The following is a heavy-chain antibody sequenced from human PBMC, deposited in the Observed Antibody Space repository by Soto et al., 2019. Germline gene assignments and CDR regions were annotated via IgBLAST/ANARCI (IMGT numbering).Heavy chain of an antibody. D-gene: IGHD6-6*01. Sequence: GGSLRLSCAASGFTFSSYDMHWVRQATGKGLEWVSAIGTAGDTYYPGSVKGRFTISRENAKNSLYLQMNSLRAGDTAVYYCARGRPYSSSFDYWGQGTLVTVSS. CDR2: IGTAGDT. CDR3: ARGRPYSSSFDY. CDR1: GFTFSSYD. V-gene: IGHV3-13*01. J-gene: IGHJ4*02.